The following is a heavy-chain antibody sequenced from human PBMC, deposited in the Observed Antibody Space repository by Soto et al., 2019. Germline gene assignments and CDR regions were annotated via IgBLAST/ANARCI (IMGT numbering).Heavy chain of an antibody. Sequence: EVQLVESGGGLVKPGGSLRLSCAASGLTFFNAWMSWVRQAPGKGLEWVGRIKNKADGGTTDYAAPVKGRFTISRDNSKNTLYLQMNSLRAEDTAVYYCAKEVFRRPRITMIVVVTRQGWFDPWGQGTLVTVSS. CDR3: AKEVFRRPRITMIVVVTRQGWFDP. D-gene: IGHD3-22*01. CDR2: IKNKADGGTT. CDR1: GLTFFNAW. V-gene: IGHV3-15*01. J-gene: IGHJ5*02.